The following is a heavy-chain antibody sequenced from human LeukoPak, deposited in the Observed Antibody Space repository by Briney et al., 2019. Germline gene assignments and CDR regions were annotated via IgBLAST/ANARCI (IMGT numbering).Heavy chain of an antibody. V-gene: IGHV3-21*01. CDR2: ISSSSSYI. Sequence: GGSLRLSCAASGFTLNTYWMSWVRQAPGKGLEWVSSISSSSSYIYYADSVKGRFTISRDNAKNSLYLQMNSLRAEDTAVYYCARTPRETSYYYDSSGYSYYYYGMDVWGQGTTVTVSS. J-gene: IGHJ6*02. CDR1: GFTLNTYW. D-gene: IGHD3-22*01. CDR3: ARTPRETSYYYDSSGYSYYYYGMDV.